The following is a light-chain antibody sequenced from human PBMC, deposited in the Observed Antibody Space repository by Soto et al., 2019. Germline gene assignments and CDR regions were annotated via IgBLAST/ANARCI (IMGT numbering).Light chain of an antibody. CDR2: DAS. CDR3: QQRSNWPPVT. J-gene: IGKJ4*01. V-gene: IGKV3-11*01. Sequence: EIVLTQSPATLSLSPGERATLSCRASQSINRHLAWYRQKPGQAPRLLIYDASNRATGITARFSRSGSGTDFTLTISSLEPEDFGVYYCQQRSNWPPVTFGGGTKVEIK. CDR1: QSINRH.